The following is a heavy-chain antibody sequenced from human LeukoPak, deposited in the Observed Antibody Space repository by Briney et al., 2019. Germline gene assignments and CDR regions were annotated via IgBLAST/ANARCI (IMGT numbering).Heavy chain of an antibody. CDR2: ISTDGGST. Sequence: GGSLRLSCSASGFTFRSYAMHWVRQAPGKGLEYVSAISTDGGSTYYADSVKDRFTISRDNSKNTLYLQMSSLRPEDTAVYYCVKDDQPMVRGLIPLLNDWGLGTLVTVSS. J-gene: IGHJ4*02. CDR1: GFTFRSYA. CDR3: VKDDQPMVRGLIPLLND. D-gene: IGHD3-10*01. V-gene: IGHV3-64D*06.